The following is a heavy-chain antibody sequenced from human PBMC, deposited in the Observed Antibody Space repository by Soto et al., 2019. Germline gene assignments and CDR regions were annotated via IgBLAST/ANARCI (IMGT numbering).Heavy chain of an antibody. V-gene: IGHV1-69*08. CDR3: ARVTGGPASGGNYMDV. CDR2: IITFVGKA. Sequence: QVQLVQSGPEVKKPGFSVKVSCKTSRGTLSSYSISWVRQAPGQGLEWVGRIITFVGKANVAQQFQGRVTITADRSTDTTYMELRRLTSDDTAVYYCARVTGGPASGGNYMDVWGTGTTVTVSS. J-gene: IGHJ6*03. CDR1: RGTLSSYS. D-gene: IGHD2-15*01.